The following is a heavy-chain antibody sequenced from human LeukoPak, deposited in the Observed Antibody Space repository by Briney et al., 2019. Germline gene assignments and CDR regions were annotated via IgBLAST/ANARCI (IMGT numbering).Heavy chain of an antibody. D-gene: IGHD6-19*01. Sequence: SQTLSLTCIVSGGSISSGAYYWSWIRQPAGKGLEWIGRIYTSGSTNYNPSLKSRVTISVDRSKNQVSLKLNSVTAADTGVYYCARGTGIAVTGTRSPPRDWGQGTLVTVSS. CDR1: GGSISSGAYY. V-gene: IGHV4-61*02. J-gene: IGHJ4*02. CDR3: ARGTGIAVTGTRSPPRD. CDR2: IYTSGST.